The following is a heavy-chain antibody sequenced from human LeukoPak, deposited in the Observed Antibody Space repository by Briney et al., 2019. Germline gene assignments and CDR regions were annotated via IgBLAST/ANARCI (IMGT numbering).Heavy chain of an antibody. J-gene: IGHJ4*02. CDR1: GYTFTSYA. Sequence: ASVKVSCKASGYTFTSYAISWVRQAPGQGLEWMGWVSAYNGVTNYAQNFQDRVTMTTDTPTTTAYMELRRLRSDDTAVYFCARVDLYYDRSGYSRAANDYWGQGALVIVSS. CDR2: VSAYNGVT. CDR3: ARVDLYYDRSGYSRAANDY. V-gene: IGHV1-18*01. D-gene: IGHD3-22*01.